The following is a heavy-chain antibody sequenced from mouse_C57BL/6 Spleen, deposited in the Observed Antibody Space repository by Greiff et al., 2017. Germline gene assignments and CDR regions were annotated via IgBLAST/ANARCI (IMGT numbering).Heavy chain of an antibody. CDR2: IDPSDSYT. CDR1: GYTFTSYW. CDR3: ARRRAMDY. V-gene: IGHV1-50*01. J-gene: IGHJ4*01. Sequence: QVQLQQPGAELVKPGASVKLSCKASGYTFTSYWMQWVKQRPGQGLEWIGEIDPSDSYTNYNQKFKGKATLTVDTSSSTAYMQLSSLTSEDSAVYYCARRRAMDYWGQGTSVTVSS.